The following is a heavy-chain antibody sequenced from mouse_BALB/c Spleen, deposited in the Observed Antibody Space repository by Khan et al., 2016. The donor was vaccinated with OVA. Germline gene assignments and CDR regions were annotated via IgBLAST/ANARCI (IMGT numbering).Heavy chain of an antibody. D-gene: IGHD1-1*01. CDR2: FIPGGSYT. CDR1: GFTFTTYC. J-gene: IGHJ3*01. CDR3: IRRYCYYDSVGFAY. Sequence: EVQLVESGGDLVKPGGSLKLSCAASGFTFTTYCMSWFRQAPAKRLEWVATFIPGGSYTYYPDSVKGRFTITRDNAKNTLYLQMTALSSEDKTMFCYIRRYCYYDSVGFAYGGQGNLDSVSA. V-gene: IGHV5-6*01.